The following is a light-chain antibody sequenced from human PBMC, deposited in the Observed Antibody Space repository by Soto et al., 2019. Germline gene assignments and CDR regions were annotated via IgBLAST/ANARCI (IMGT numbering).Light chain of an antibody. J-gene: IGLJ2*01. CDR1: SSDVGFYNY. CDR2: DVS. V-gene: IGLV2-14*03. Sequence: QSALTQPASVSGSPGQSITISCTGTSSDVGFYNYVSWYQHHPGKAPNLVIYDVSDRPSGVSNRFSGSKSDNTASLTISGLQAEDEAHYYCSSYTSSTTLVVFGGGTKLTVL. CDR3: SSYTSSTTLVV.